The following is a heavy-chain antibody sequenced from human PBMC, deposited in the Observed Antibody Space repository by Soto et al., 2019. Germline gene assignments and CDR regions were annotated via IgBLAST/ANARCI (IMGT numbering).Heavy chain of an antibody. CDR2: INPSGGRT. Sequence: QVQLVQSGAEVKKPGASVKVSCKASGYIFTSYYIHWVRQAPGQGLEWMGIINPSGGRTTYAQKFQGRVTMIRDTSTSTVYMELSSLRSEDTAVYYCARAEGYFTSTSCYKEGCGYWGQGTLVTVSS. CDR1: GYIFTSYY. J-gene: IGHJ4*02. D-gene: IGHD2-2*02. V-gene: IGHV1-46*01. CDR3: ARAEGYFTSTSCYKEGCGY.